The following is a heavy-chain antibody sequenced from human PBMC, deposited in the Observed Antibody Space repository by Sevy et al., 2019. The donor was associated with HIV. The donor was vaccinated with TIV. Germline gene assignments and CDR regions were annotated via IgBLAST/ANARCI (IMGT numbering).Heavy chain of an antibody. J-gene: IGHJ4*02. CDR2: ISYDGSNK. Sequence: GGSLRLSCAASGFTFSSYAMHWVRQAPGKGLEWVAVISYDGSNKYYADSVKGRFTISRDNSKNTLYLQMNSLRAEDTAVYYCAGAYGDYGGRYFDYWGQGTLVTVSS. V-gene: IGHV3-30-3*01. CDR1: GFTFSSYA. D-gene: IGHD4-17*01. CDR3: AGAYGDYGGRYFDY.